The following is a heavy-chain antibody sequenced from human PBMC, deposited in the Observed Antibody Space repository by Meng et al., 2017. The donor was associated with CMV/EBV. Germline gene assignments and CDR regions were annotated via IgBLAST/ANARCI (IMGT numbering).Heavy chain of an antibody. CDR3: ARGVVTMIVVYDP. D-gene: IGHD3-22*01. V-gene: IGHV4-39*07. CDR2: IYYSGST. Sequence: LQLEESVPGLVKPSETLSPTCTVSGGSSSSSSYYWGWIRQPPGKELEWIGSIYYSGSTYYNPSLKSRVTISVDTSKNQFSLKLSSVTAADTAVYYCARGVVTMIVVYDPWGQGTLVTVSS. CDR1: GGSSSSSSYY. J-gene: IGHJ5*02.